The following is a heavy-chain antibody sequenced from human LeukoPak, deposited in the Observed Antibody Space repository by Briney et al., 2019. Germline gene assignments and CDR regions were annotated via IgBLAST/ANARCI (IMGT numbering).Heavy chain of an antibody. CDR3: ATAGAAGTTTVRAAFDI. D-gene: IGHD6-13*01. J-gene: IGHJ3*02. CDR1: GGSFSGYY. CDR2: INHSGST. V-gene: IGHV4-34*01. Sequence: SETLSLTCAVYGGSFSGYYWSWIRQPPGKGLEWIGEINHSGSTNYNPSLKSRVTISVDTSKNQFSLKLTSVTAADTAVYYCATAGAAGTTTVRAAFDIWGQGAMVTVSS.